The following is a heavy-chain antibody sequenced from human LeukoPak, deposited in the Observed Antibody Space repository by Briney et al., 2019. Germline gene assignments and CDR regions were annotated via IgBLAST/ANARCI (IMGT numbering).Heavy chain of an antibody. V-gene: IGHV3-30*18. CDR3: AKGYSPVDYYDSSGQRGNFDY. CDR2: ISYDGSNK. Sequence: PGGSLRLSCAASGFTFSSYGMHWVRQAPGKGLEWVAVISYDGSNKYYADSVKGRFTISRDNSKNTLCLQMNSLRAEDTAVYYCAKGYSPVDYYDSSGQRGNFDYWGQGTLVTVSS. J-gene: IGHJ4*02. CDR1: GFTFSSYG. D-gene: IGHD3-22*01.